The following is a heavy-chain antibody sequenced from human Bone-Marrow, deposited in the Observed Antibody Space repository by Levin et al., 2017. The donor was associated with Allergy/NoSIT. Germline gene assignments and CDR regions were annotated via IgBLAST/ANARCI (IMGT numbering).Heavy chain of an antibody. J-gene: IGHJ1*01. CDR1: GGSISSSSHY. CDR3: ARRKSMDLLSFYDS. V-gene: IGHV4-39*01. Sequence: PSETLSLTCTVSGGSISSSSHYWGWIRQSPGMGLEWIVDIYYLGRTSYNLSFMSRVSLSLDTSKNHFSLRLTSVTAADMGVYFCARRKSMDLLSFYDSWGHGTLVSVSS. CDR2: IYYLGRT. D-gene: IGHD3-10*01.